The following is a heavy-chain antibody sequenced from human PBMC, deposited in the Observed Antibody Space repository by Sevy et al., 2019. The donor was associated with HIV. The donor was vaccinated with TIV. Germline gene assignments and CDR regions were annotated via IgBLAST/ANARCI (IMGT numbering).Heavy chain of an antibody. CDR1: GFTFSSYA. CDR3: HGDYDSSQLASYYYYGMDV. CDR2: IRGSGGST. J-gene: IGHJ6*02. V-gene: IGHV3-23*01. D-gene: IGHD3-22*01. Sequence: GGSLRLSCAASGFTFSSYAMSWVRQAPGKGLEWVSTIRGSGGSTYYADSVKGRFTISRDNSKNTLYLQMNSLRAEDTAVYYCHGDYDSSQLASYYYYGMDVWGQWTPVTVSS.